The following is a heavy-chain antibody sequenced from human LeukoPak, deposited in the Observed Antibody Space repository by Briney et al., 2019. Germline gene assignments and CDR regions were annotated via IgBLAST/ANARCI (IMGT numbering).Heavy chain of an antibody. CDR2: IYYSGST. Sequence: SETLSLTCTVSGGSISSSSYYWGWIRQPPGKGPEWIGSIYYSGSTYYNPSLKSRVTISVDTSKNQFSLKLSSVTAADTAVYYCASQPYSGSALYYYYGMDVWGQGTTVTVSS. J-gene: IGHJ6*02. D-gene: IGHD2-15*01. CDR3: ASQPYSGSALYYYYGMDV. V-gene: IGHV4-39*01. CDR1: GGSISSSSYY.